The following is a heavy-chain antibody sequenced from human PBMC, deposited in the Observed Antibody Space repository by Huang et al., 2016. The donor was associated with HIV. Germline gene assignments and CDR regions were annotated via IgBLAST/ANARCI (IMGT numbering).Heavy chain of an antibody. V-gene: IGHV3-30*18. CDR2: ISYDGSNK. J-gene: IGHJ4*02. CDR1: EFSFSYYA. CDR3: AKGDYFGSGSFSHDLYYFDY. Sequence: QVQLVESGGGVSHPGRSLRLSCVASEFSFSYYAMHLGRPPPCKGLEWVEVISYDGSNKYYADSGKGRFTISRDNSKNTLYVQMKGRRAEDTAVYYCAKGDYFGSGSFSHDLYYFDYWGQGTLVTVSS. D-gene: IGHD3-10*01.